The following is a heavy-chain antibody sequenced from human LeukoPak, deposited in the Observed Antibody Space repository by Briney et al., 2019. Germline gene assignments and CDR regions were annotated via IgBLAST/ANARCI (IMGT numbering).Heavy chain of an antibody. D-gene: IGHD5-24*01. Sequence: SETLSLTCSVSGGSISSYYWSWIRQPPGKGLEWIGYMHYSGSTKYNPSLKSRVTISVDTSKNQFSLKLSSVTAADTAVYYCARGARAGYNLEPFDYWGQGTLVTVSS. CDR3: ARGARAGYNLEPFDY. CDR1: GGSISSYY. V-gene: IGHV4-59*08. J-gene: IGHJ4*02. CDR2: MHYSGST.